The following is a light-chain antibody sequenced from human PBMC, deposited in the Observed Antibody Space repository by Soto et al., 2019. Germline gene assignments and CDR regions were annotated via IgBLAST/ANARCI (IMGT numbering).Light chain of an antibody. CDR1: QRITTY. CDR3: QQSYSTPYT. Sequence: IHMTQSPSSLSASVGDRVIITCRASQRITTYLNWYQQKPGKAPKLLISTAATLQGGVPSRFSGSGSGTDFTLTITTLQPEDFATYFCQQSYSTPYTFGQGTKLEIK. V-gene: IGKV1-39*01. CDR2: TAA. J-gene: IGKJ2*01.